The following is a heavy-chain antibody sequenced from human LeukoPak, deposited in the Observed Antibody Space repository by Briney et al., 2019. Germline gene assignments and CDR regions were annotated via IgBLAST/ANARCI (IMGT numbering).Heavy chain of an antibody. J-gene: IGHJ4*02. D-gene: IGHD6-13*01. CDR2: ISYDGSNK. V-gene: IGHV3-30-3*01. CDR3: ARDVGSSWSFDFDY. CDR1: GFTFSSYA. Sequence: GGSLRLSCAASGFTFSSYAMHWVRQAPGKGLEWVAVISYDGSNKYYADSVKGRFTISRDNSKNTLYLQMNSLRAEDTAVYYCARDVGSSWSFDFDYWGQGTLVTVSS.